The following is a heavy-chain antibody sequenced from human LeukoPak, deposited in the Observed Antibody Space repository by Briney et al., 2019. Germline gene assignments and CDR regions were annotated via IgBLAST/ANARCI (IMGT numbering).Heavy chain of an antibody. CDR2: ISYDGSNK. V-gene: IGHV3-30*04. CDR3: ARDRGIVVVPAAMDNWFDP. CDR1: GFTFSSYA. D-gene: IGHD2-2*01. Sequence: GGSLRLSCAASGFTFSSYAMHWVRQAPGKGLEGVAVISYDGSNKYYAASVKGRFTISRDNSKNTLYLQMNRLRAEETAVSYCARDRGIVVVPAAMDNWFDPWGQGTLVTVTS. J-gene: IGHJ5*02.